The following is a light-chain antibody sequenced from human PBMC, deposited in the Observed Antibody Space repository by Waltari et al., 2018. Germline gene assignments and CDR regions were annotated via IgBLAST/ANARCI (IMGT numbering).Light chain of an antibody. Sequence: QSVLTPPPSLSGAPGQRVTISCTGSRSNIGAGYDVHWYQQLPGTAPKLLIYGNNNRPSGVPDRFSGSRSGTSASLAITGLQAEDEADYYCQSHDSSLSGSVFGGGTKLTVL. CDR2: GNN. CDR3: QSHDSSLSGSV. CDR1: RSNIGAGYD. J-gene: IGLJ2*01. V-gene: IGLV1-40*01.